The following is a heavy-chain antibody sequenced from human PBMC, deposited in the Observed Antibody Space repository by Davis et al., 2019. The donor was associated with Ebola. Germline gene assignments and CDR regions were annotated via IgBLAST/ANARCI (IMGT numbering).Heavy chain of an antibody. D-gene: IGHD4-17*01. CDR2: IYHSGST. J-gene: IGHJ4*02. Sequence: PSETLSLTCAVSGGSISSSNWRRGLRHTPGQGLEWIGEIYHSGSTNYNPSLKRRVTISVDKSKNQFSLKLSSVTAADTAVYYCARNMMTTVTTIDYWGQGTLVTVSS. CDR3: ARNMMTTVTTIDY. V-gene: IGHV4-4*02. CDR1: GGSISSSNW.